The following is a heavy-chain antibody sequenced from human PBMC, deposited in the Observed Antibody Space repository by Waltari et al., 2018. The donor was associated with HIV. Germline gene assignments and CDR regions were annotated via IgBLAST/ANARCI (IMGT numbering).Heavy chain of an antibody. D-gene: IGHD1-26*01. V-gene: IGHV3-9*01. CDR2: ISWNSGSI. J-gene: IGHJ4*02. Sequence: EVQLVESGGGLVQPGRSLRLSCAASGFTFDDYAMHWVRQAPGKGLEWVSGISWNSGSIGYADSVKGRFTISRDNAKNSLYLQMNSLRAEDTALYYCAKGVGWELRGIGYWGQGTLVTVSS. CDR1: GFTFDDYA. CDR3: AKGVGWELRGIGY.